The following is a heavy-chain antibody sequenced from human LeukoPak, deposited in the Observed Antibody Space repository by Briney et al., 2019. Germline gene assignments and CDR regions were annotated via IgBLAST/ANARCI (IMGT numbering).Heavy chain of an antibody. D-gene: IGHD1-26*01. J-gene: IGHJ4*02. V-gene: IGHV4-59*01. CDR2: IYYSGST. CDR1: VGSISSYY. CDR3: ARGENTVGATDFDY. Sequence: PSETLSLTCTVSVGSISSYYWSWIRQPPGKGLEWIGYIYYSGSTNYNPSLKSRITISLDTSKNQYSLKLSSVTAADTAVYYCARGENTVGATDFDYWGQGTLVTVSS.